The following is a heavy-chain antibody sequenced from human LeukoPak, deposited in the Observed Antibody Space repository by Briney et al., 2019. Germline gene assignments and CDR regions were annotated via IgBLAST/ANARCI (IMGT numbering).Heavy chain of an antibody. CDR3: ASRSSGWYYFDY. J-gene: IGHJ4*02. V-gene: IGHV4-39*01. D-gene: IGHD6-19*01. Sequence: SETLSLTCTVSGGSISSSSYYWGWIRQPPGKGLEWIGSIYYSGSTYYNPSLKSRVTISVDTSKNRFSLKLSSVTAADTAVYYCASRSSGWYYFDYWGQGTLVTVSS. CDR1: GGSISSSSYY. CDR2: IYYSGST.